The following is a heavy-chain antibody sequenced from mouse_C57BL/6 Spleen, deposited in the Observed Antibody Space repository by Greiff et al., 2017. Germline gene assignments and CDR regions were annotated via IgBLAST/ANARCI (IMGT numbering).Heavy chain of an antibody. J-gene: IGHJ4*01. CDR2: IHPNSGST. D-gene: IGHD3-3*01. CDR3: ARRDYYAMDY. CDR1: GYTFTSYW. V-gene: IGHV1-64*01. Sequence: QVQLKESGAELVKPGASVKLSCKASGYTFTSYWMHWVKQRPGQGLEWIGMIHPNSGSTNYNEKFKSKATLTVDKSSSTAYMQLSSLTSEDSAVYYCARRDYYAMDYWGQGTSVTVSS.